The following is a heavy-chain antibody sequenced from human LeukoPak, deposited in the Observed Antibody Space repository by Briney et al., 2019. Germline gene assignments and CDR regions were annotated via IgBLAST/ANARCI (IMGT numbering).Heavy chain of an antibody. D-gene: IGHD6-13*01. CDR2: IIPIFGTA. J-gene: IGHJ6*03. V-gene: IGHV1-69*13. Sequence: SVKVSCKASGGTFSSYAISWVRQAPGQGLEWMGGIIPIFGTANYAQKFQGRVTITADESTSTAYMELSSLRSEDTAVYYCAREGRIAAAGTFGYYYYMDVWGKGTTVTVSS. CDR3: AREGRIAAAGTFGYYYYMDV. CDR1: GGTFSSYA.